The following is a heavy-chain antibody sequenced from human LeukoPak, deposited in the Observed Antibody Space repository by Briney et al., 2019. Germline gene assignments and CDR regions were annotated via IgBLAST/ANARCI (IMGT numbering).Heavy chain of an antibody. D-gene: IGHD1-26*01. Sequence: ASVKVSCKASGYTFTGYYMHWVRQAPGQGLEWMGWINCNSGGTNYAQKFQGRVTMTRDTSVSTAYMELSRLRSDDTAIYYCAKDQMWEVPHYCDYWGQGTLVTVSS. V-gene: IGHV1-2*02. CDR3: AKDQMWEVPHYCDY. CDR1: GYTFTGYY. CDR2: INCNSGGT. J-gene: IGHJ4*02.